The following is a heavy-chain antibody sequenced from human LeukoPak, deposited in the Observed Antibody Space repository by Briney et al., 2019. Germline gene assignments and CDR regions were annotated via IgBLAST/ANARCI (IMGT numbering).Heavy chain of an antibody. CDR1: GFIFSDYY. Sequence: PGGSLRLSCAASGFIFSDYYMTWIRQAPGKGLEWVSYITSSSSTIYYADSVKGRFTISRDNAKNSLYLQMNSLRDEDTAVYYCARDSYCGGDCFSGFLDYWGQGTLVTVSS. CDR2: ITSSSSTI. CDR3: ARDSYCGGDCFSGFLDY. V-gene: IGHV3-11*04. D-gene: IGHD2-21*02. J-gene: IGHJ4*02.